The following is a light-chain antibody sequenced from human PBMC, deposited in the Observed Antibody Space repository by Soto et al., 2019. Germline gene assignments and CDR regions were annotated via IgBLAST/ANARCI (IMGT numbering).Light chain of an antibody. Sequence: HCVRNQAGSGSGSAGQAVTISCTRTSKDVGGSDSVSWYQHDPGEAPKLIMYDVTKRPSGVPDRFSASKSGNTASLTISRLQAEDETDYYCLSYAGTYTYVFGTGTKVTVL. J-gene: IGLJ1*01. V-gene: IGLV2-11*01. CDR1: SKDVGGSDS. CDR3: LSYAGTYTYV. CDR2: DVT.